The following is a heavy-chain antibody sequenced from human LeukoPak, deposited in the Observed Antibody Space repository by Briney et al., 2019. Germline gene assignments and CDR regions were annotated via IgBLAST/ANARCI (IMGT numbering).Heavy chain of an antibody. CDR3: ARDMRSGIAAAGSFDY. V-gene: IGHV3-7*01. D-gene: IGHD6-13*01. CDR1: GFTFSSYW. J-gene: IGHJ4*02. CDR2: IKQDGSEK. Sequence: PGGSLRLSCAASGFTFSSYWMSWVRQAPGKGLEWVANIKQDGSEKYYVDSVKGRFTISRDNAKNSLYLQMNSLRAEDTAVYYCARDMRSGIAAAGSFDYWGQGTLVTVSS.